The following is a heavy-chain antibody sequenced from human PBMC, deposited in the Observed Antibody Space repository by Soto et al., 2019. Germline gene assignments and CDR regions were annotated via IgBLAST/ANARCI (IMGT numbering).Heavy chain of an antibody. V-gene: IGHV1-3*01. J-gene: IGHJ4*02. Sequence: TSVKVSCKASGYTFTSYAMHWVRQAPGQRLEWMGWINAGNGNTKYSQKFQGRVTMTRDTSTSTVYMELSSLRSEDTAVYYCARDGGSYVDYWGQGTLVTVSS. CDR3: ARDGGSYVDY. CDR2: INAGNGNT. CDR1: GYTFTSYA. D-gene: IGHD1-26*01.